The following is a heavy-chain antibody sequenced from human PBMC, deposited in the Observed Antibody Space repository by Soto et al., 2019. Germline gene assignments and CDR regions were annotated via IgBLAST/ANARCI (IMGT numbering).Heavy chain of an antibody. CDR3: ARFFGSGFDY. CDR1: GFTVSTDS. CDR2: ISTSGATR. V-gene: IGHV3-48*01. D-gene: IGHD6-19*01. J-gene: IGHJ4*02. Sequence: EVQLVESGGGLVQPGGSLRLSCVASGFTVSTDSMNWVRQAPGKGLEWVAHISTSGATRYYADSVKGRFTISRDNAKTSLYLQMDSLRTEDTAVYYCARFFGSGFDYWGQGTLVTVSS.